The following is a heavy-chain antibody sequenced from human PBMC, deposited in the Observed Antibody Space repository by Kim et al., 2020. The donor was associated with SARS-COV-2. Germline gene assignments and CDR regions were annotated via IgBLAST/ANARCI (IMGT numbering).Heavy chain of an antibody. CDR3: ARRASETTYGSWGGYYYF. J-gene: IGHJ4*01. CDR2: INPNSGGT. Sequence: ASVKVSCEASGYTFTTHFLHWVRQAPGQGLEWMGWINPNSGGTKYTEKFQGRVAMSRDTSINTVYMELSGLTSDDTAVYYCARRASETTYGSWGGYYYF. D-gene: IGHD1-26*01. CDR1: GYTFTTHF. V-gene: IGHV1-2*02.